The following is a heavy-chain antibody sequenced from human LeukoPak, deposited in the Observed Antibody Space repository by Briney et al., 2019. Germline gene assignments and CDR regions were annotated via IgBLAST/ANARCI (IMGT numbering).Heavy chain of an antibody. J-gene: IGHJ4*02. CDR3: ASRIVGATLPFDY. CDR2: IYYSGST. Sequence: SETLSLTCTVSGGSISSSSYYWGWIRQPPGKGLEWIGSIYYSGSTYYNPSLKSRVTISVDTSKNQFSLKLSSVTAADTAVYYCASRIVGATLPFDYWGQGTLVTVSS. CDR1: GGSISSSSYY. D-gene: IGHD1-26*01. V-gene: IGHV4-39*07.